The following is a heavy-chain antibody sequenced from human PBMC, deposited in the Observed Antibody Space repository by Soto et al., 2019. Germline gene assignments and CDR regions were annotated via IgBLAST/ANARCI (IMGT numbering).Heavy chain of an antibody. CDR3: AREIVVVAATDAFDI. D-gene: IGHD2-15*01. J-gene: IGHJ3*02. CDR2: INSDGSST. CDR1: GFTFSSYW. Sequence: QPGGSLRLSCAASGFTFSSYWMHWVRQAPGKGLVWVSRINSDGSSTSYADSVKGRFTISRDNAKNTLYLQMNSLRAEDTAVYYCAREIVVVAATDAFDIWGQGTMVTVSS. V-gene: IGHV3-74*01.